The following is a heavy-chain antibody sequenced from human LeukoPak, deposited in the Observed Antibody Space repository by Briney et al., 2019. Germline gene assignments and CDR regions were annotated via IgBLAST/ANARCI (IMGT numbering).Heavy chain of an antibody. CDR3: ARENSPFDY. CDR1: GYSISSGYY. CDR2: IYHGGST. V-gene: IGHV4-38-2*02. J-gene: IGHJ4*02. Sequence: SETLSLTCAVSGYSISSGYYWGWIRQPPGKGLEWIGSIYHGGSTYYNPSLKSRVTISVDTSKNQFSLKLSSVTAADTAVYYCARENSPFDYWGQGTLVTVSS.